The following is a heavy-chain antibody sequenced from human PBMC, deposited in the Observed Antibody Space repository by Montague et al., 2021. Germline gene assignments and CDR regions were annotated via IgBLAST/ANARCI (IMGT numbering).Heavy chain of an antibody. Sequence: SLRLSCAASGFSFNVYCMHWVRQAPGKGLEWVAIVGHDGNYEKYADSVRGRFIVSRDNSRTTLYLQLNSLRAEDTAVYYCARAFRVVTYLDYLGQGTLATVSS. CDR1: GFSFNVYC. J-gene: IGHJ4*02. CDR2: VGHDGNYE. V-gene: IGHV3-33*01. CDR3: ARAFRVVTYLDY. D-gene: IGHD2-21*02.